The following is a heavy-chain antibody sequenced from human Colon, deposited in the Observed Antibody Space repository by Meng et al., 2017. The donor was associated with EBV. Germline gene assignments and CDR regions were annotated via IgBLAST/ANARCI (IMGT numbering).Heavy chain of an antibody. CDR1: GGSMSSGNYD. CDR3: ASFDHIPRRNYFDY. D-gene: IGHD2-21*01. Sequence: QAELQESGPGPVEAPQTLSLTCTVSGGSMSSGNYDWSWTRQPPGKGLGWIGYIHHSGSAYYNPSLKSRVSISVDTSKNQFSLNLNSMTAADTAVYYCASFDHIPRRNYFDYWGQGTLVTVSS. V-gene: IGHV4-30-4*01. J-gene: IGHJ4*02. CDR2: IHHSGSA.